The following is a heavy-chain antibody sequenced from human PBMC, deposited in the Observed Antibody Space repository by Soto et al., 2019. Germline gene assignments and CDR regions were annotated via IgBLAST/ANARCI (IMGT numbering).Heavy chain of an antibody. J-gene: IGHJ4*02. CDR3: AKNYNWNFVVEY. CDR1: GFPFSNHA. D-gene: IGHD1-7*01. Sequence: EVQLLESGGDFVQPGRSLRLSCAASGFPFSNHAMSWVRQAPGKGLEWLSAISATGGSTYYADSVRGRLSISRDNSKNTVFLQMDSLTAEDTAVYFCAKNYNWNFVVEYWGRGTLVTVS. V-gene: IGHV3-23*01. CDR2: ISATGGST.